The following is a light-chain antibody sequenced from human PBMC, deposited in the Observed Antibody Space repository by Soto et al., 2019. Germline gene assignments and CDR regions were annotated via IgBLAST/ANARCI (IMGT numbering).Light chain of an antibody. CDR3: SSYAGTNNFGV. CDR2: EVN. V-gene: IGLV2-8*01. CDR1: SSDIGGYNF. J-gene: IGLJ3*02. Sequence: QSALTQPPSASGSPGQSVTISCTGTSSDIGGYNFVSWYQQHPGKAPKLIIYEVNNRPSGVPDRFSGSKSGNTASLTVSGLQADDEGDYYCSSYAGTNNFGVFGGGTKLTVL.